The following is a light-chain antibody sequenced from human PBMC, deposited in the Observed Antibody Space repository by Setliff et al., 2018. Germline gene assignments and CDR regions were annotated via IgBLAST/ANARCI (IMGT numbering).Light chain of an antibody. CDR1: SSDVGGYNY. J-gene: IGLJ1*01. CDR3: CSYTISSTRV. V-gene: IGLV2-14*01. Sequence: QSALTQPASVSGSTGQSVTISCTGTSSDVGGYNYVSWYQQHPGKAPKLMIYDVSHRPSGVSNRFSGSKSGNTASLTISGLQAEDEADYYCCSYTISSTRVFGTGTKVTVL. CDR2: DVS.